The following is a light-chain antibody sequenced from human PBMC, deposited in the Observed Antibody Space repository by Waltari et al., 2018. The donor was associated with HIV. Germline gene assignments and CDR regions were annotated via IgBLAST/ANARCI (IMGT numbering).Light chain of an antibody. CDR2: SYN. V-gene: IGLV1-44*01. Sequence: QSVLTQPPSASGTPGQRVTISCSGSSSNIGSNTVNWYQQLPGTAPKLLIYSYNQRPSGVPDRFSGSKSGTSASRAISGLQSEDEADYYCAAWDDSLNGPWVFGGGTKLTVL. CDR3: AAWDDSLNGPWV. J-gene: IGLJ3*02. CDR1: SSNIGSNT.